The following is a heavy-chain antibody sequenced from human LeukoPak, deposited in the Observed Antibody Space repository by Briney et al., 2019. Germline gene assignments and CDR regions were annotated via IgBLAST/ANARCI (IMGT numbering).Heavy chain of an antibody. V-gene: IGHV1-46*01. J-gene: IGHJ5*02. CDR1: GYTFTSYY. Sequence: ASVRVSXKASGYTFTSYYMHWVRQAPGQGLEWMGIINPSGGSTSYAQKFQGRVTMTRDTSTSTVYMELSSLRSEDTAVYYCAREKGRAKAAPEGFDPWGQGTLVTVSS. CDR2: INPSGGST. CDR3: AREKGRAKAAPEGFDP. D-gene: IGHD6-25*01.